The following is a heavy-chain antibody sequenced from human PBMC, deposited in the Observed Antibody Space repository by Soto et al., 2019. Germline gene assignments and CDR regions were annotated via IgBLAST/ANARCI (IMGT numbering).Heavy chain of an antibody. Sequence: SETLSLTCTVSGGSISSGGYYWSWIRQHPGKGLEWIGYIYYSGSTNYNPSLKSRVTISVDTSKNQFSLKLSSVTAADTAVYYCARGENYGDSATNWFDPWGQGTLVTVSS. CDR3: ARGENYGDSATNWFDP. CDR1: GGSISSGGYY. V-gene: IGHV4-31*03. CDR2: IYYSGST. D-gene: IGHD4-17*01. J-gene: IGHJ5*02.